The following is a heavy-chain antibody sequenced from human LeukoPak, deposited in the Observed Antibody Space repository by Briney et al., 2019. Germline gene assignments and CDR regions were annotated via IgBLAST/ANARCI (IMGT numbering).Heavy chain of an antibody. V-gene: IGHV3-30*18. CDR1: GFTFSSYG. D-gene: IGHD6-13*01. CDR2: ISYDGSNK. CDR3: AKDPGAAGTGY. J-gene: IGHJ4*02. Sequence: PGGSLRLSCAASGFTFSSYGMHWVRQAPGKGLEWVAVISYDGSNKYYADSVKGRFTISRGNSKNTLYLQMNSLRAEDTAVYYCAKDPGAAGTGYWGQGTVVTVSS.